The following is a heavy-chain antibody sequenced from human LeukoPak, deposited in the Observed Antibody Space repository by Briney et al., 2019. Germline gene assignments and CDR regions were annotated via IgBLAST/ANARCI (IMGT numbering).Heavy chain of an antibody. D-gene: IGHD3-3*01. CDR2: IYRSGTT. J-gene: IGHJ5*02. Sequence: SETLSLTCAVSGGSISSTNWWRWVRQPPGKGLEWIGEIYRSGTTNYKPSLKSRVTISVDTSKNQFSLKLSSVTAAATAVYYCARVGNPLVTVFAWFDPWGQGTLVTVSS. V-gene: IGHV4-4*02. CDR3: ARVGNPLVTVFAWFDP. CDR1: GGSISSTNW.